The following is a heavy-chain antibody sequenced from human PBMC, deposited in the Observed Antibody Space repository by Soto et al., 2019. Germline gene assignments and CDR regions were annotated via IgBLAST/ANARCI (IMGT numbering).Heavy chain of an antibody. Sequence: SETLSLTCTVSGGSIGSSSYFWGWIRQPPGKGLEWIGSIFRSGRTYYNPSLKSRVSISVDTSRDQFSLRLTSVTAADTSVYFCARQAQDEGYSSAWYFDYWGPGTLVTVPS. V-gene: IGHV4-39*01. J-gene: IGHJ4*02. D-gene: IGHD6-19*01. CDR2: IFRSGRT. CDR3: ARQAQDEGYSSAWYFDY. CDR1: GGSIGSSSYF.